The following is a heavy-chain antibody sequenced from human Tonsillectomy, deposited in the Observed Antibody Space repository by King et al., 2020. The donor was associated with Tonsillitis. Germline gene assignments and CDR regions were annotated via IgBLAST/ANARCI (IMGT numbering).Heavy chain of an antibody. Sequence: VQLVESGGGVVQPGGSLRLSCAVSGFIFSNYGMHWVRQAPGKGREWVTFIRYDGWNKKYADSVKGRFTSSRDNSKNTLYLQMNSLRPEDTAVYYCAKDLGFAYSRPSLSDYWGRGTLVTVSS. J-gene: IGHJ4*02. CDR3: AKDLGFAYSRPSLSDY. CDR1: GFIFSNYG. CDR2: IRYDGWNK. V-gene: IGHV3-30*02. D-gene: IGHD6-13*01.